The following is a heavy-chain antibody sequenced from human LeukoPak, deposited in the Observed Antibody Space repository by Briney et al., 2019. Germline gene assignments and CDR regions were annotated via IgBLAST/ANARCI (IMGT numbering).Heavy chain of an antibody. Sequence: VASVKVSCKVSGYTLTELSMHWVRQAPGKGLEWMGGFDPEDGETIYAQKFQGRVTMTEDTSTDTAYMELSSLRSEDTAVYYCAAHGYSGYFYDYWGQGTLVTVSS. V-gene: IGHV1-24*01. CDR2: FDPEDGET. CDR1: GYTLTELS. D-gene: IGHD5-12*01. J-gene: IGHJ4*02. CDR3: AAHGYSGYFYDY.